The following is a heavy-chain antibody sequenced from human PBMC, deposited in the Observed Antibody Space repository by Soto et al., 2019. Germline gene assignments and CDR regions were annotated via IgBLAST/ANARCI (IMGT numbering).Heavy chain of an antibody. CDR2: IYHSGST. CDR1: GGSISSGGYS. D-gene: IGHD3-22*01. J-gene: IGHJ4*02. V-gene: IGHV4-30-2*01. Sequence: SETLSLTCAVSGGSISSGGYSWSWIRQPPGKGLEWIGYIYHSGSTYYNPSLKSRVTISVDRSKNQFSLKLSSVTAADTAVYYCARSKEHYYDSSGYLAWGQGTLVTVSS. CDR3: ARSKEHYYDSSGYLA.